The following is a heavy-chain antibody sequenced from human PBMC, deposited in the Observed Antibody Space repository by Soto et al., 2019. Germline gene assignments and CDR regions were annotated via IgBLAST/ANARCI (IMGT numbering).Heavy chain of an antibody. J-gene: IGHJ3*02. CDR2: ISYDGSNK. V-gene: IGHV3-30-3*01. CDR3: ARGSPTAYAFDI. CDR1: GFTFSSYA. D-gene: IGHD1-1*01. Sequence: GGSLRLSCAASGFTFSSYAMHWVRQAPGKGLEWVAVISYDGSNKYYADSVKGRFTISRDNSKNTLYLQMNSLRAEDTAVYYCARGSPTAYAFDIWGQGTMVTVSS.